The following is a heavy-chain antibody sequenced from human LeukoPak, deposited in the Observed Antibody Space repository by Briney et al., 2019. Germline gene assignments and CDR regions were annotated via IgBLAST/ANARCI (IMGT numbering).Heavy chain of an antibody. CDR2: IYHSGST. CDR3: ASYGSGSYFEDYYMDV. D-gene: IGHD3-10*01. V-gene: IGHV4-38-2*02. J-gene: IGHJ6*03. CDR1: GYSISSGYY. Sequence: SETLSLTCTVSGYSISSGYYWGWIRQPPGKGLEWIGSIYHSGSTYYNPSLKGRVTISVDTSRNQFSLKLSSVTAADTAVYYCASYGSGSYFEDYYMDVWGKGTTVTVSS.